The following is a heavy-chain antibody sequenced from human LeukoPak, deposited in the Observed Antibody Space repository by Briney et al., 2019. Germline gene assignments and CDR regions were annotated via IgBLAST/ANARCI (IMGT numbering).Heavy chain of an antibody. Sequence: ASVKVSCKASGYTFTSYYMHWVRQAPGQGLEWMGIINPSGGSTNYAQKFQGRVTMTRDTSTSTVYMELSSLRSEDTAVYYCARVGVSNYDYDYWGQGTLVTVSS. CDR2: INPSGGST. V-gene: IGHV1-46*01. CDR1: GYTFTSYY. J-gene: IGHJ4*02. CDR3: ARVGVSNYDYDY. D-gene: IGHD4-11*01.